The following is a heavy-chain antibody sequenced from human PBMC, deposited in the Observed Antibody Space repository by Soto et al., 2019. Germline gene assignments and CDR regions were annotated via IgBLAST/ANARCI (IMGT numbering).Heavy chain of an antibody. V-gene: IGHV3-23*01. CDR3: AKDLGSGWSNLDH. D-gene: IGHD6-19*01. CDR1: GFAFSSYA. Sequence: EVQLLESGGGLVQPGGSRRLSCAASGFAFSSYAMSWVRQAPGKGLEWVSGISGSGGSTYYADSVKGRFTISRDNSKNTLYLQMNNLRAEDTAVYYCAKDLGSGWSNLDHWGQGTLVTVSS. J-gene: IGHJ4*02. CDR2: ISGSGGST.